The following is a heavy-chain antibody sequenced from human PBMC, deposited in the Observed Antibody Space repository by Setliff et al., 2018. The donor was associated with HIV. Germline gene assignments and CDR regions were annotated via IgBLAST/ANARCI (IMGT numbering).Heavy chain of an antibody. CDR3: TKPTTVVTSYYFDS. CDR2: ISYHERDT. CDR1: GFTFSNYG. Sequence: GGSLRLSCGASGFTFSNYGMQWVRQAPGKGLEWVAIISYHERDTFYADSVKGRFTISRDNSKNMLYLQMNSLRTEDTAVYYCTKPTTVVTSYYFDSWGQGSLVTVSS. J-gene: IGHJ4*02. V-gene: IGHV3-30*18. D-gene: IGHD4-17*01.